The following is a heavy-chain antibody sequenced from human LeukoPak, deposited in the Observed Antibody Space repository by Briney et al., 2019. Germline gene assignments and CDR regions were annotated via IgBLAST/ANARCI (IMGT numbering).Heavy chain of an antibody. D-gene: IGHD3-3*01. CDR3: STDFWRHGFDY. CDR2: IRGKALGWTT. J-gene: IGHJ4*02. Sequence: PGGSLRLSCIGSGFTFADYGLSWFRQAPGKGLEWVGFIRGKALGWTTEYAASVKGRFSMSRDDSKNIAYLQMDNLKTEDTAVYYCSTDFWRHGFDYWGQGTLVTVSS. V-gene: IGHV3-49*03. CDR1: GFTFADYG.